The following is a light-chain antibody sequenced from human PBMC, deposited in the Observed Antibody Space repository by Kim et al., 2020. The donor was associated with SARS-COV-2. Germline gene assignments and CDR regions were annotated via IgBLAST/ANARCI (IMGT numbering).Light chain of an antibody. V-gene: IGLV2-23*02. CDR3: CSYAGSSTLV. J-gene: IGLJ2*01. CDR2: EVS. Sequence: GQSITISCPGTSSDVGSYNLVSWYQQHPGKAPKLMIYEVSQRPSGVSNRFSGSKSGNTASLTISGLQAEDEADYYCCSYAGSSTLVFGGGTQLTVL. CDR1: SSDVGSYNL.